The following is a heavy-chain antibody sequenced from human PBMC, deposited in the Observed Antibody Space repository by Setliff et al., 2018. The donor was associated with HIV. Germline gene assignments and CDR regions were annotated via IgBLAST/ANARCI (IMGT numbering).Heavy chain of an antibody. Sequence: PSQTLSLTCAVSGASISDGTYYWSWIRQPAGKGLEWIGHIYIRGGTTNYSPSLKSRVTISLDTSKNQLSLSLSSVTASDTALYYCARAQETSVAATEIWGQGTMVTVSS. CDR3: ARAQETSVAATEI. CDR1: GASISDGTYY. J-gene: IGHJ3*02. CDR2: IYIRGGTT. V-gene: IGHV4-61*09.